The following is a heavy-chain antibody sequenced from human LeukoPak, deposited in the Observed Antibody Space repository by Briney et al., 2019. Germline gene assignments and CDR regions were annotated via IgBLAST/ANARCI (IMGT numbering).Heavy chain of an antibody. Sequence: ASVKVSCKASGYTFTSYHMHWVRQAPRQGLEIMGIINPSGGSTTYAQKFQGRVAMTRDTSTSTVYMELSSLRSEDTAVYYCAKLAAAGTAHYYFDYWGQGTLVTVSS. CDR2: INPSGGST. V-gene: IGHV1-46*01. J-gene: IGHJ4*02. CDR1: GYTFTSYH. D-gene: IGHD6-13*01. CDR3: AKLAAAGTAHYYFDY.